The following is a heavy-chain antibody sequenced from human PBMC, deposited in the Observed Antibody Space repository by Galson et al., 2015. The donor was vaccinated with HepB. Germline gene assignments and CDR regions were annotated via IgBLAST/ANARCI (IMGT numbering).Heavy chain of an antibody. CDR2: TRNKVNSYTT. CDR1: GFIFSDYN. V-gene: IGHV3-72*01. D-gene: IGHD3-16*01. J-gene: IGHJ3*02. Sequence: SLRLSCAASGFIFSDYNMDWVRQAPGKGLEWVGRTRNKVNSYTTEYAASVRGRFTISRDDSKDSLYLQMNSLKTEDTAVYYCVVGSLGSFDIWGQGTMVTVSS. CDR3: VVGSLGSFDI.